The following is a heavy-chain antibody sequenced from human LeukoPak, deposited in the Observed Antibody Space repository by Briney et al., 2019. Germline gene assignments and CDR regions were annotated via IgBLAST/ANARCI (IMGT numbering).Heavy chain of an antibody. V-gene: IGHV4-4*07. CDR1: GGSISSYY. D-gene: IGHD3-10*01. CDR2: IYTSGST. Sequence: PSETPSLTCTVSGGSISSYYWSWIRQPAGKGLEWIGRIYTSGSTNYNPSLKSRVTMSVDTSKNQFSPKLSSVTAADTAVYYCASLAWFGESFDYWGQGTLVTVSS. J-gene: IGHJ4*02. CDR3: ASLAWFGESFDY.